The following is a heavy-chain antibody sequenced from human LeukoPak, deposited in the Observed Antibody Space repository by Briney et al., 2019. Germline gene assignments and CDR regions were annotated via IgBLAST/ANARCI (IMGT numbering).Heavy chain of an antibody. CDR1: GFTFSSYW. D-gene: IGHD6-13*01. J-gene: IGHJ4*02. CDR2: IKQDGSEK. Sequence: PGGSLRLSCAASGFTFSSYWMSWVRQAPGKGLEWVANIKQDGSEKYYVDSVKGRFTISRDNAKNSLYLQMNSLRAEDTAVYYCARDGIPKYSSSCYVDYWGQGTLVTVSS. CDR3: ARDGIPKYSSSCYVDY. V-gene: IGHV3-7*01.